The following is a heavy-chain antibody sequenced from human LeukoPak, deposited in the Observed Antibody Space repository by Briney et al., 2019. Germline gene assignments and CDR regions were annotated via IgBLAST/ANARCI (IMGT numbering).Heavy chain of an antibody. CDR2: IYYSGRT. D-gene: IGHD3-22*01. J-gene: IGHJ1*01. CDR1: GDSVSRSDSY. CDR3: ARRRYYDGSGYLE. V-gene: IGHV4-39*01. Sequence: SETLSLTCSVSGDSVSRSDSYWDWIRQPPGKGLEWIGTIYYSGRTYYSPSLKSRVTMSVDPSNNQFSLNLRSVTAADTALYYCARRRYYDGSGYLEWGQGTLLSVS.